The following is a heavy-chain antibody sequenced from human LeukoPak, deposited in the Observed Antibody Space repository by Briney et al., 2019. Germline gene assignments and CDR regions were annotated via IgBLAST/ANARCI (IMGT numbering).Heavy chain of an antibody. CDR2: IYHSGST. J-gene: IGHJ4*02. Sequence: SQTLSLTCTVSGDSISSGGDYWRWIRQPPGEGREWIVYIYHSGSTYYNPSLKSRVTISVYRSKNQFSLKLSSVSAADTAVDYCARGGVYFDYWGQGTLVTVSS. D-gene: IGHD3-16*01. V-gene: IGHV4-30-2*01. CDR1: GDSISSGGDY. CDR3: ARGGVYFDY.